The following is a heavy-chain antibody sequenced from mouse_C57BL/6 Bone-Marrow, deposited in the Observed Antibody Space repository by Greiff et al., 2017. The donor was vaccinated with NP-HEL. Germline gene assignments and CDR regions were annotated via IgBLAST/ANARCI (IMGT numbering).Heavy chain of an antibody. J-gene: IGHJ3*01. CDR3: ARGDY. CDR2: IDPSASYT. D-gene: IGHD3-3*01. CDR1: GYTFTSYW. Sequence: VQLQQPGAELVMPGASVKLSCKASGYTFTSYWMHWVKQRPGQGLEWIGEIDPSASYTNYKQKFKGKSTLTVDKSSSTAYMQLSSLTSEDSAVYYCARGDYWGQGTLVTVSA. V-gene: IGHV1-69*01.